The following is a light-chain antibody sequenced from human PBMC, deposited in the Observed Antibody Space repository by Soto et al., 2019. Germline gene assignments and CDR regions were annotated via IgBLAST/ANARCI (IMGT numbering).Light chain of an antibody. Sequence: DIQLTQSHSTLSASVGERVTLTCLASRSISDWLAWYQQKPGKAPKLLIFDASSLKSGVPSRFSGSGSGTEFTLTISSLQPDDVATYYCLQYDSYSWTFGQGTKVDIK. J-gene: IGKJ1*01. CDR1: RSISDW. V-gene: IGKV1-5*01. CDR3: LQYDSYSWT. CDR2: DAS.